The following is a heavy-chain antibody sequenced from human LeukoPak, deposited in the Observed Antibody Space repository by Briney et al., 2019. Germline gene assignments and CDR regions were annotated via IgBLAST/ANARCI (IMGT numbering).Heavy chain of an antibody. CDR3: AREMATTYDAFDI. Sequence: GSLRLSCAASGFTFSSYGMHWVRQAPGKGLEWVSSISSSSSYIYYADSVKGRFTISRDNAKNSLYLQMNSLRAEDTAVYYCAREMATTYDAFDIWGQGTMVTVSS. D-gene: IGHD5-24*01. J-gene: IGHJ3*02. CDR1: GFTFSSYG. V-gene: IGHV3-21*01. CDR2: ISSSSSYI.